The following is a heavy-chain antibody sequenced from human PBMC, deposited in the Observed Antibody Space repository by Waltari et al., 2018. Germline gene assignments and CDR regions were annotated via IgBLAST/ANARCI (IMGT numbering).Heavy chain of an antibody. Sequence: QVQLVQSGAEVKKPGASVKVSCKASGYTSTGYYMHWVRHAPGHGLEGMGWIHPHSGGSNYAKKFQGRVTMPRDTSMSTAYMELSRLRSDDTAVYYCARGGQRRGWSIDYWGQGTLVTVSS. V-gene: IGHV1-2*02. CDR2: IHPHSGGS. J-gene: IGHJ4*02. CDR1: GYTSTGYY. D-gene: IGHD6-19*01. CDR3: ARGGQRRGWSIDY.